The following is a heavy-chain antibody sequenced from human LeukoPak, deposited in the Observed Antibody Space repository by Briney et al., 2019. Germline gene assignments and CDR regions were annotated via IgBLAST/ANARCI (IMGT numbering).Heavy chain of an antibody. Sequence: TGGSPRLSCAASGFTFSSYWMHWVRQAPGKGLVWVSRINTDGSSTSYADSVKGRFTISRDNAKNTLYLQMNSLRAEDTAVYYCARGPYAGGFDPWGQGTLVTVSS. V-gene: IGHV3-74*01. CDR1: GFTFSSYW. CDR3: ARGPYAGGFDP. CDR2: INTDGSST. J-gene: IGHJ5*02. D-gene: IGHD7-27*01.